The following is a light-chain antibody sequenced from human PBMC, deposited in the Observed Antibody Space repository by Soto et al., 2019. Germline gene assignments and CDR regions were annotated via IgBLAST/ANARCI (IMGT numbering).Light chain of an antibody. Sequence: QSVLTQPASVSLSPGQSITISCTGTSSDVGNYNYVSWYQHHPGKAPKVMIYEVRNRPSGVSNRFSGSKSGNTASLTISGLQAEDEADYYCSSYSSTKTRVFGTGTKVTVL. CDR3: SSYSSTKTRV. V-gene: IGLV2-14*01. CDR2: EVR. CDR1: SSDVGNYNY. J-gene: IGLJ1*01.